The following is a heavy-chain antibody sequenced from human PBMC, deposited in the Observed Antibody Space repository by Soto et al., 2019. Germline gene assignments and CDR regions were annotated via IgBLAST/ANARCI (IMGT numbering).Heavy chain of an antibody. V-gene: IGHV3-23*01. Sequence: PGGSLRLSCAASTFIFTNYDMSWVRQAPGEGLEWVSAISGSGGTTYYAESVKGRFSISRDNSKNTLYLQLNSLRVEDTAIYYCATNTDRGRAAALDFWGQGTLVTVSS. CDR1: TFIFTNYD. CDR3: ATNTDRGRAAALDF. J-gene: IGHJ4*02. D-gene: IGHD6-13*01. CDR2: ISGSGGTT.